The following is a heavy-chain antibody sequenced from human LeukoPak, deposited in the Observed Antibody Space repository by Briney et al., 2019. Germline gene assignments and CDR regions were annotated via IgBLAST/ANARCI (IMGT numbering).Heavy chain of an antibody. V-gene: IGHV1-8*01. J-gene: IGHJ4*02. Sequence: ASVKDSCKASGYTFTSYDINWVRQATGQGPEWMGWMSPNSGNTGYAQKFQGRVTMTRSTSMSTAYMELSSLRSEDTAVYYCARGPPNWGYDYWGQGTLVTVSS. CDR2: MSPNSGNT. CDR1: GYTFTSYD. CDR3: ARGPPNWGYDY. D-gene: IGHD7-27*01.